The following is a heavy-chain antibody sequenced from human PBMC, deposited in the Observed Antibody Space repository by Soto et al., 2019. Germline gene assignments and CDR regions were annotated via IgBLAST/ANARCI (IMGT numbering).Heavy chain of an antibody. CDR3: VEGGAAYSESSVYYRPFDH. J-gene: IGHJ4*02. CDR1: GGTFSSYT. CDR2: ITPIFDTT. Sequence: GASVKVSCKASGGTFSSYTFTWVRQAPRQGLEWMGGITPIFDTTNYSQKFQGRVTITADESTSAAYMELSSLRSDDTAVYYCVEGGAAYSESSVYYRPFDHWGPGTLVTVSS. D-gene: IGHD3-22*01. V-gene: IGHV1-69*13.